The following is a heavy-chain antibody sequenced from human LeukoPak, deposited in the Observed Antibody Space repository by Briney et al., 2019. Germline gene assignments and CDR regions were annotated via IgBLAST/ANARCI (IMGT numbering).Heavy chain of an antibody. Sequence: ASVMDCCRASGYTFTGYYMHWLRRAPGQGREWMGWINPNSGGTNYAQTSQGSVTMTWDTTISTADMEQSRLRSDDNAVYYCSRAEVLLCFGKLLGYFDYWGRGTRVSVSS. CDR3: SRAEVLLCFGKLLGYFDY. CDR2: INPNSGGT. D-gene: IGHD3-10*01. V-gene: IGHV1-2*02. J-gene: IGHJ4*02. CDR1: GYTFTGYY.